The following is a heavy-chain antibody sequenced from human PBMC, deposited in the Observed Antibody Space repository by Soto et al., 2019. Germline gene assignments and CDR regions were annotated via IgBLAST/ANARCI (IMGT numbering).Heavy chain of an antibody. J-gene: IGHJ4*02. D-gene: IGHD3-22*01. Sequence: GGSLRLSCAASGFTFSNYWMSWVRQAPGKGLEWVANIKPDGTEKYYVDSVKGRLTISRDNAKNSLYLQMNSLRAEDTAVYYCARDGAGNYYDSSGYHVDFDYWGQGALVTVSS. CDR2: IKPDGTEK. V-gene: IGHV3-7*01. CDR1: GFTFSNYW. CDR3: ARDGAGNYYDSSGYHVDFDY.